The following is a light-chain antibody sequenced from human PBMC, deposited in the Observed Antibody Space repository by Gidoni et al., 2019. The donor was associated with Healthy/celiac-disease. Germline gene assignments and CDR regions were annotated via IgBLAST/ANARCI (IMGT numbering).Light chain of an antibody. CDR3: QQYGSSPPCT. CDR1: QSVSSRN. CDR2: GAS. V-gene: IGKV3-20*01. Sequence: EIVLTQSPGTLSLSPGERATLSCRASQSVSSRNLAWYQQKPGQAPRLLISGASSRATGIPDRFSGSGSGTDFTLTISRLEPEDFAVYYCQQYGSSPPCTFGQGTNLEIK. J-gene: IGKJ2*02.